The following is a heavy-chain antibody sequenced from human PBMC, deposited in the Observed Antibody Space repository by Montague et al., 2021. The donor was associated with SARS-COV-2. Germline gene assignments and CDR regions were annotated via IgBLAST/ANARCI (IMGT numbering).Heavy chain of an antibody. CDR2: IYYSGTT. CDR3: ARPLVRGVPKDFDF. D-gene: IGHD3-10*01. Sequence: SETLSLTCTVSGGSITRNYYWGWIRQPPGKGLEWVGDIYYSGTTFINPSLQSRVTISVDASKNQFSLNLTSVTAADTAVYYCARPLVRGVPKDFDFWGQGALVIASS. CDR1: GGSITRNYY. V-gene: IGHV4-39*01. J-gene: IGHJ3*01.